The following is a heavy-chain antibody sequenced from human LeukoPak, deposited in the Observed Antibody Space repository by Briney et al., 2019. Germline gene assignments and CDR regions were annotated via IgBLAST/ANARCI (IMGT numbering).Heavy chain of an antibody. D-gene: IGHD2-21*02. CDR1: GGSLSSGGYS. Sequence: PSQTLSLTCAVSGGSLSSGGYSWSWIRQPPGKGLEWIGYIYHSGSTYYNPSLKSRVTISVDRSKNQFSLKLSSVTAADTAMYYCGRNADFCIDYRGQGTLVTVSS. CDR3: GRNADFCIDY. V-gene: IGHV4-30-2*01. CDR2: IYHSGST. J-gene: IGHJ4*02.